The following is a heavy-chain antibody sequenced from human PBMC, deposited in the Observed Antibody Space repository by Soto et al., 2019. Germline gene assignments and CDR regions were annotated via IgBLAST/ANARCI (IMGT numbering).Heavy chain of an antibody. CDR3: ARDRSSYDFWSGPRTRPFDY. J-gene: IGHJ4*02. V-gene: IGHV3-23*01. D-gene: IGHD3-3*01. Sequence: GGSLRLSCAASGFTFSSYAMTWVRQAPGKGLEWVSAISGSGASTYYADSVKGRFTISRDNSKNTLYLQMNSLRAEDTAVYYCARDRSSYDFWSGPRTRPFDYWGQGTLVTVSS. CDR1: GFTFSSYA. CDR2: ISGSGAST.